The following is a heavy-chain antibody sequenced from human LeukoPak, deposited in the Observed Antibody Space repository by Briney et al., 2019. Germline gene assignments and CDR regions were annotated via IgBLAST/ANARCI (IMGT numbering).Heavy chain of an antibody. J-gene: IGHJ3*02. CDR1: GGSISSYS. Sequence: PSETLSLTCSVSGGSISSYSWSWIRQPPGKGLEWIGYLYESGTTNYKASLKSRVTMSVDTSKNHFSLRLSSVTAADTAVYYCATQELVPAALNACDIWGQGTLVTVSS. CDR3: ATQELVPAALNACDI. V-gene: IGHV4-59*08. CDR2: LYESGTT. D-gene: IGHD2-2*01.